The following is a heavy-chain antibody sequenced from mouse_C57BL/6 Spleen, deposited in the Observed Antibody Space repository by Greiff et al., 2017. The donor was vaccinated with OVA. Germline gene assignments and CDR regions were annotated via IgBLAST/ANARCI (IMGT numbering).Heavy chain of an antibody. CDR2: IYPGNSDT. Sequence: VQLQQSGTVLARPGASVKMSCKTSGYTFTSYWMHWVKQRPGQGLEWIGAIYPGNSDTSYNQKFKGKAKLTAVTSASTAYMELSSLTNEDSAVYYCTREDYGHWYFDVWGTGTTVTVSS. CDR3: TREDYGHWYFDV. J-gene: IGHJ1*03. D-gene: IGHD1-2*01. CDR1: GYTFTSYW. V-gene: IGHV1-5*01.